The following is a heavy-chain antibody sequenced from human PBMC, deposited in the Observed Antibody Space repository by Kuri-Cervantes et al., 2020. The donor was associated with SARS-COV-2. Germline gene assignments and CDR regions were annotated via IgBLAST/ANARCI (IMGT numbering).Heavy chain of an antibody. J-gene: IGHJ4*02. V-gene: IGHV4-59*11. CDR2: IYYSGST. CDR1: GGSISSHY. Sequence: SETLSLTCTVSGGSISSHYWSWIRQPPGKGLEWIGYIYYSGSTNYNPSLKSRVTISVDTSKNQFSLKLSSVTAADTAVYYCARDDSFDYWGQGTLVTVSS. CDR3: ARDDSFDY.